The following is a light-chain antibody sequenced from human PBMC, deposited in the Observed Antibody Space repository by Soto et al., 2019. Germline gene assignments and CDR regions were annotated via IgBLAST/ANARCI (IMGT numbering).Light chain of an antibody. J-gene: IGLJ2*01. CDR2: DVS. CDR1: SSDVGGYNY. V-gene: IGLV2-14*01. Sequence: QSALTQPASVSGSPGQSITISCTGTSSDVGGYNYVSWYQQHPGKAPKLMIYDVSNRPSGVSNRFSGFKSGNTASLTISGLQAEDEADYYCTSYTSSATPEVFGGGTKLTVL. CDR3: TSYTSSATPEV.